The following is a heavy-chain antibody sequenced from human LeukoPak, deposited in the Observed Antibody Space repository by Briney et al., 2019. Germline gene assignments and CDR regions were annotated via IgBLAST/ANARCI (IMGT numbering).Heavy chain of an antibody. D-gene: IGHD3-16*02. Sequence: PGGSLRLSCAASGFTFSSYAMSWVRQAPGKGLEWVSAISGSGGSTYYADSVKGRFTISRDNAKNSLYLQMNSLRAEDTAVYYCARGDYVWGSYRYTGPYYGMDVWGQGTTVTVSS. CDR3: ARGDYVWGSYRYTGPYYGMDV. CDR2: ISGSGGST. J-gene: IGHJ6*02. V-gene: IGHV3-23*01. CDR1: GFTFSSYA.